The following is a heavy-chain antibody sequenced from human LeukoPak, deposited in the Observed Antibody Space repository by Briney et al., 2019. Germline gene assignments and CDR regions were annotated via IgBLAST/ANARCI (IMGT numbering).Heavy chain of an antibody. CDR2: ISYDGSNK. CDR1: GFTFSSYG. Sequence: GGSLRLSCAASGFTFSSYGMHWVRQAPGKGPEWVAVISYDGSNKYYADSVKGRFTISRDNSKNTLYLQMNSLRAEDTAVYYCAKSKLENQLLYPIDYWGQGTLVTVSS. CDR3: AKSKLENQLLYPIDY. J-gene: IGHJ4*02. V-gene: IGHV3-30*18. D-gene: IGHD2-2*02.